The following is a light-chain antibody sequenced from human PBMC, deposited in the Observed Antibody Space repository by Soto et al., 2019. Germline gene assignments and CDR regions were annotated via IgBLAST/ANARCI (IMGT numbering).Light chain of an antibody. CDR2: SIN. CDR3: AAWDDSLNGWV. CDR1: SSNIGGNS. J-gene: IGLJ3*02. Sequence: QSVMTQPPSVSAAPGQKVTISCSGSSSNIGGNSVSWYQQLPGTAPKLLIYSINQRPSGVPDRFSGSKSGTSASLAISGLQSEDEAAYYCAAWDDSLNGWVFGGGTKVTVL. V-gene: IGLV1-44*01.